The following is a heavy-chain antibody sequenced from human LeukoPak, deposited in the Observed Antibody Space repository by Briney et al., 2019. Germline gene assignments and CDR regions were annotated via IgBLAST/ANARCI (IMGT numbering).Heavy chain of an antibody. CDR3: ARGRTYYDILTGQGRRGYWFDP. J-gene: IGHJ5*02. CDR2: INHSGST. Sequence: SETLSLTCAVYGASFSGYYWSWIRQPPGKGLEWIGEINHSGSTNYNPSLKSRVTISVDTSKNQFSLKLSSVTAADTAVHYCARGRTYYDILTGQGRRGYWFDPWGQGTLVTVSS. D-gene: IGHD3-9*01. CDR1: GASFSGYY. V-gene: IGHV4-34*01.